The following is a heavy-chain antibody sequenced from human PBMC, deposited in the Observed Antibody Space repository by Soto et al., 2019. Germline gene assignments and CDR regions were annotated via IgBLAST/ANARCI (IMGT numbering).Heavy chain of an antibody. CDR2: IIPIFGTA. J-gene: IGHJ4*02. CDR3: ARVVEMATTTFDY. Sequence: SVKVSCKASGGTFSSYAISWVRQAPGQGLEWMGGIIPIFGTANYAQKFQGRVTITADESTSTAYMELSSLRSEDTAVYYCARVVEMATTTFDYWGQGTLVTVSS. V-gene: IGHV1-69*13. CDR1: GGTFSSYA. D-gene: IGHD2-21*01.